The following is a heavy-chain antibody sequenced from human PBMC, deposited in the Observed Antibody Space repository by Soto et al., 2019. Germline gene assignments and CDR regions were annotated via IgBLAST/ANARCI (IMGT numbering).Heavy chain of an antibody. CDR2: IYQSGST. D-gene: IGHD5-12*01. V-gene: IGHV4-30-2*01. CDR1: GGSISSGGHS. CDR3: AAGGGLPRYY. Sequence: QLQLQESGSGLVKPSQTLSLTCAVSGGSISSGGHSWSLIRQPPGKGLEWIGYIYQSGSTYYNPSLKSRVTITVDRSKHQFSLKLSSVTAADTAVYYCAAGGGLPRYYWGQGTLVTVSS. J-gene: IGHJ4*02.